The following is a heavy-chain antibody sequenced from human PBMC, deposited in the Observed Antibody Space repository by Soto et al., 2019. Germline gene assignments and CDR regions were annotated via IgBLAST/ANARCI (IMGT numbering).Heavy chain of an antibody. D-gene: IGHD5-18*01. J-gene: IGHJ5*02. V-gene: IGHV1-69*13. CDR2: IIPIFGTA. CDR1: GGTFSSYA. Sequence: SVKVSCKASGGTFSSYAISWVRQAPGQGLEWMGGIIPIFGTANYAQKFQGRVTITADESTSTAYMELSSLRSEDTAVYYCASGSYGVQNWFDPWGQGTLVTVSS. CDR3: ASGSYGVQNWFDP.